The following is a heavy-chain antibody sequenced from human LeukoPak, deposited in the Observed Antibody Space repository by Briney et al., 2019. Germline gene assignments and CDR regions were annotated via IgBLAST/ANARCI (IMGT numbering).Heavy chain of an antibody. V-gene: IGHV3-7*05. D-gene: IGHD5-12*01. CDR1: GFTFSSYW. J-gene: IGHJ4*02. CDR2: IKQGGREK. Sequence: GGSLRLSCAASGFTFSSYWMSWVRQAPGKGLEWVANIKQGGREKYYVDSVKGRFTISRDNAKNSVCLQMNSLRAEDTAVYYCARDRGRFDYWGLGTLVTVSS. CDR3: ARDRGRFDY.